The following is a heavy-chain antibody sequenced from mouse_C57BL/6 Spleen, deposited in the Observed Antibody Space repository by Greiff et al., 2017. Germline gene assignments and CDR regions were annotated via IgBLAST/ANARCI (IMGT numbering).Heavy chain of an antibody. D-gene: IGHD2-1*01. CDR1: GYTFTDYE. V-gene: IGHV1-15*01. CDR3: TGDGNYVPFAY. J-gene: IGHJ3*01. Sequence: QVQLQQSGAELVRPGASVTLSCKASGYTFTDYEMHWVKQTPVHGLEWIGAIDPETGGTACNQKFKGKAILTADKSSSTAYMELRSLTSEDSAVYYCTGDGNYVPFAYWGQGTLVTVSA. CDR2: IDPETGGT.